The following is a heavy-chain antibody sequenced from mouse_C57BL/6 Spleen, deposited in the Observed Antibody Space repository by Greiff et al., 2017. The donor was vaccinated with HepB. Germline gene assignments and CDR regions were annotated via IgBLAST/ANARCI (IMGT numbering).Heavy chain of an antibody. D-gene: IGHD1-1*01. CDR3: APFYDGSSYWGYLDV. Sequence: QVQLQQPGAELVKPGASVKLSCKASGYTFTSYWMHWVKQRPGQGLEWIGMIHPNSGSTNYNEKFKSKATLTVDKSSSTAYMQLSSLTSEDSAVYYCAPFYDGSSYWGYLDVWGTGTTVTVSS. V-gene: IGHV1-64*01. J-gene: IGHJ1*03. CDR2: IHPNSGST. CDR1: GYTFTSYW.